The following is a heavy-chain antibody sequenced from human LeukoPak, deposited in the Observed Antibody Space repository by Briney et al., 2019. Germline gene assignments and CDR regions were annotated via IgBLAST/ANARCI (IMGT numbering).Heavy chain of an antibody. CDR1: GGSITHYY. Sequence: SETLSLTCTVSGGSITHYYWSWIRQAPGKGLECIGYISYSGSTNYNPSLKSRVTISVDTSKNEFSLNLTSVTAADTAIYYCARGLASGYPPIPFDYWGQGTLVTVSS. V-gene: IGHV4-59*12. D-gene: IGHD3-3*01. J-gene: IGHJ4*02. CDR2: ISYSGST. CDR3: ARGLASGYPPIPFDY.